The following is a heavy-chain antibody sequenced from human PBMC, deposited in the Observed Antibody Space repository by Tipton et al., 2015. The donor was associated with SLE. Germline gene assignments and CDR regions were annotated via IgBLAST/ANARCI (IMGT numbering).Heavy chain of an antibody. CDR3: ARISVDATMAQRVDSGMDG. J-gene: IGHJ4*02. Sequence: TLSLTCTVSGGSISSDYWTWIRQPPGKGLEWIGSIFYSGRTTYNPSLKSRVTMSVDTPKNQFSLKLTSVTAADTAVYYCARISVDATMAQRVDSGMDGWGRGTLVTVSS. CDR2: IFYSGRT. D-gene: IGHD5-18*01. V-gene: IGHV4-59*07. CDR1: GGSISSDY.